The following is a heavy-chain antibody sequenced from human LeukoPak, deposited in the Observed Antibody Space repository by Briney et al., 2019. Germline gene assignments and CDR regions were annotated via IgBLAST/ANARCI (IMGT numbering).Heavy chain of an antibody. CDR2: IIPIFGTA. J-gene: IGHJ6*02. CDR1: GGTFSSYA. Sequence: SVKVSCKASGGTFSSYAISWVRQAPGQGLEWMGGIIPIFGTANYAQKFQGRVTITADESTSTAYMELSSLRSEDTAVYYCARAAYDILTADYYYYGMDVWGQGTTVTVSS. CDR3: ARAAYDILTADYYYYGMDV. V-gene: IGHV1-69*13. D-gene: IGHD3-9*01.